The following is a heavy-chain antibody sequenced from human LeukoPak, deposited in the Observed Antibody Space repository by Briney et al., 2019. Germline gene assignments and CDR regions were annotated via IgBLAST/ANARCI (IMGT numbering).Heavy chain of an antibody. J-gene: IGHJ4*01. CDR3: ARDGTAAGLYFDL. D-gene: IGHD6-13*01. V-gene: IGHV3-7*01. Sequence: GGSLRLSCAVSGFTFTDYWMSWVRQAPGKGLEWVASIRQDGSEKTYVDSVKGRFTIPRDNTKNSLSLQVNSLRVEDTAVYYCARDGTAAGLYFDLWGQGTLVTVSS. CDR2: IRQDGSEK. CDR1: GFTFTDYW.